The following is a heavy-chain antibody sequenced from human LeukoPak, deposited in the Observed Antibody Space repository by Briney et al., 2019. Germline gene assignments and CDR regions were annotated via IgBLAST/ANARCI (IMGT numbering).Heavy chain of an antibody. J-gene: IGHJ4*02. V-gene: IGHV3-15*01. CDR1: GFTFSNAW. CDR2: IKSKTDGETT. Sequence: GGSLRLSCAASGFTFSNAWMSWVRQAPGKGLEWVGRIKSKTDGETTDYAAPVKGRFTISRDDSKNTLYLQMNSLKTEDTAVYYCTTDGGGVTSNDYWGQGTLVTVSS. CDR3: TTDGGGVTSNDY. D-gene: IGHD2-21*02.